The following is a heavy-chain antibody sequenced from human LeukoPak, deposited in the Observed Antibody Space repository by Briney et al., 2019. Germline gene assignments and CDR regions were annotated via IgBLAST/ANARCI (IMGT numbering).Heavy chain of an antibody. CDR1: GGTFSSYA. V-gene: IGHV1-8*03. D-gene: IGHD3-10*01. CDR3: ARGKNYYGSGSYVF. Sequence: SSVTVSCKASGGTFSSYAINWVRQATGQGLDWMGWMNPNSGNTGYAQKFQSRVTITRNTSISIAYMEMSSLRSEDTAVYYCARGKNYYGSGSYVFWGQGTLVTVSS. J-gene: IGHJ4*02. CDR2: MNPNSGNT.